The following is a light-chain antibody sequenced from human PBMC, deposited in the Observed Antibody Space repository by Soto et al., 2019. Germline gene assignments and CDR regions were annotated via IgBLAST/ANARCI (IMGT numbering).Light chain of an antibody. CDR1: LDISSR. V-gene: IGKV1-12*01. J-gene: IGKJ1*01. CDR3: QQANSFPRT. Sequence: DIQMTQSPSSVSASVGDRVTITCRASLDISSRLAWYQQKPGKAPKLLIYAASNLQTGVPSRFSGGGSGTDFTLTISSLQPEDFATYYCQQANSFPRTFGQGTKVEIK. CDR2: AAS.